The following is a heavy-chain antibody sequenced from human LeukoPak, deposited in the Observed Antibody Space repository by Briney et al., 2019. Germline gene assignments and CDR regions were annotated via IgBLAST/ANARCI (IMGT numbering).Heavy chain of an antibody. CDR2: INHSGSI. D-gene: IGHD4-17*01. CDR1: GGSFSGYY. J-gene: IGHJ5*02. V-gene: IGHV4-34*01. Sequence: SETLSLTCAVYGGSFSGYYWSWIRQPPGKGLEWIGEINHSGSINYNPSLKSRVTISVDTSKNQFSLKLSSVTAADTAVYYCARSSGYTYGDYGGRGSWFDPWGQGTLVTVSS. CDR3: ARSSGYTYGDYGGRGSWFDP.